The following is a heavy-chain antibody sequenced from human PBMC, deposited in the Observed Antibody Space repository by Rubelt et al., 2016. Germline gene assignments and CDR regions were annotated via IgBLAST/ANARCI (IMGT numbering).Heavy chain of an antibody. CDR3: ARLGQGGDLDAFDI. V-gene: IGHV4-59*01. Sequence: QVQLQESGPGLVKPSETLSLTCTVSGGSISSYYWSWIRQPPGKGLEWIGYIYYSGSTNYNPSLKGEVTISVETSRNQVSRKLSSVTAADTAVYYCARLGQGGDLDAFDIWGQGTMVTVSS. CDR1: GGSISSYY. D-gene: IGHD4-17*01. CDR2: IYYSGST. J-gene: IGHJ3*02.